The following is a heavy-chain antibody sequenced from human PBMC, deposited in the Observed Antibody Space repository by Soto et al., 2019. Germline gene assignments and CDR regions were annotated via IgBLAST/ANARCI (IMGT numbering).Heavy chain of an antibody. D-gene: IGHD3-9*01. V-gene: IGHV3-30-3*01. CDR3: ARDEGRYFDWLSYYYYYYGMDV. CDR1: GFTFSSYA. Sequence: PGGSLRLSCAASGFTFSSYAMHWVRQAPGKGLEWVAVISYDGSNKYYADSVKGRFTISRDNSKNTLYLQMNSLRAEDTAVYYCARDEGRYFDWLSYYYYYYGMDVRGQRTTVTVSS. CDR2: ISYDGSNK. J-gene: IGHJ6*02.